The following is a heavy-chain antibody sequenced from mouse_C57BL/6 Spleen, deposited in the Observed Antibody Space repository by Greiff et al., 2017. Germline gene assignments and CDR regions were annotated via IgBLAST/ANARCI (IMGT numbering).Heavy chain of an antibody. CDR2: IYPGSGST. Sequence: VQLQQPGAELVKPGASVKMSCKASGYTFTSYWITWVKQRPGQGLEWIGDIYPGSGSTNYNEKFKSKATLTVDTSSSTAYMQLSSLTSEDSAVYYCARREAHYYGSSYFDYWGQGTTLTVSS. CDR1: GYTFTSYW. CDR3: ARREAHYYGSSYFDY. J-gene: IGHJ2*01. D-gene: IGHD1-1*01. V-gene: IGHV1-55*01.